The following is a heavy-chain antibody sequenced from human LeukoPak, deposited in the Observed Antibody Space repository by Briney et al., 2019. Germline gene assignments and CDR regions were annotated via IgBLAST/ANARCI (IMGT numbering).Heavy chain of an antibody. CDR2: IYISGTT. D-gene: IGHD3-22*01. CDR1: GGSISSYY. CDR3: ARDEAGSGYIDY. J-gene: IGHJ4*01. Sequence: SETLSLTCTVSGGSISSYYWSWIRQPPGKGLEWIGRIYISGTTNYNSSLKSRITMSLDTSKNQLSLKLSSVTAADTAVYYCARDEAGSGYIDYWGQGTLVTVSS. V-gene: IGHV4-4*07.